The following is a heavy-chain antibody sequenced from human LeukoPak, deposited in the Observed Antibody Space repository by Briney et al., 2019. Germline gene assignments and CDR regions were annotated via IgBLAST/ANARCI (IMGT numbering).Heavy chain of an antibody. CDR3: ARQRLLWFGESNSGFDY. Sequence: SETLSLTCTVSGGSISSYYWNWIRQLPGKGLEWIGYIYYSGSADYNPSLKSRVSMSVDTSKNQFSLKPSSVTATDTAVYYCARQRLLWFGESNSGFDYWGQGTLVTVSS. J-gene: IGHJ4*02. D-gene: IGHD3-10*01. CDR1: GGSISSYY. CDR2: IYYSGSA. V-gene: IGHV4-59*08.